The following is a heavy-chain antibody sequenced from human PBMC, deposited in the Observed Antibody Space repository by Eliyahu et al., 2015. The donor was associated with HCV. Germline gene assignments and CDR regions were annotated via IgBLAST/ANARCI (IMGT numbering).Heavy chain of an antibody. J-gene: IGHJ6*02. V-gene: IGHV4-39*01. Sequence: QLQLQESGPGLVKPSETLSLTCTVSGGSISSSSYYWGWIRQPPGKGLELVWGFLFCGGHHHNPSLKSRVTISVDTSKNQFSLKLSSVTAADTAVYYCARVHPDGMDVWGQGTTVTVSS. CDR2: FLFCGGH. D-gene: IGHD1-1*01. CDR3: ARVHPDGMDV. CDR1: GGSISSSSYY.